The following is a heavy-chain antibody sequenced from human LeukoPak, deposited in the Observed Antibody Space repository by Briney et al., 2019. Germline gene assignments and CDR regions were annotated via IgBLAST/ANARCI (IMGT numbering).Heavy chain of an antibody. J-gene: IGHJ4*02. CDR3: AREDPLLRYFDD. D-gene: IGHD2-15*01. Sequence: SETLSLPCTVCGGSLSSYYWSWIRQPPGKGLEWSRYIKSRASTNYNPALKSRVTISVDTSNTQFSLKWRSVTAADTAVYYCAREDPLLRYFDDGGQGTLVTASS. V-gene: IGHV4-4*08. CDR1: GGSLSSYY. CDR2: IKSRAST.